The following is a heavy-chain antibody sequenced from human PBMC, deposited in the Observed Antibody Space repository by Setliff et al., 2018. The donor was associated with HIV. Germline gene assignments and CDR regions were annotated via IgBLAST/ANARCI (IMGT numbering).Heavy chain of an antibody. D-gene: IGHD3-22*01. Sequence: GSGPTLVNPTETLTLTCTVSGFSVSNGKMGVSWFRQPPGKALEWLAHIFSDGEEYYSTSLKRRLTISTDTSKNQVVLSMTDMDPVETATYFCARVAYFDSSAYYVLDDWGQGALVTVSS. J-gene: IGHJ4*02. CDR3: ARVAYFDSSAYYVLDD. CDR1: GFSVSNGKMG. V-gene: IGHV2-26*01. CDR2: IFSDGEE.